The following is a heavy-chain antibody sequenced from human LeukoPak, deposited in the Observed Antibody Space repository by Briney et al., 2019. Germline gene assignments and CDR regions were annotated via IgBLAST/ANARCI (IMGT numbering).Heavy chain of an antibody. CDR3: AKDPLYDYCDSSGSFDY. Sequence: GGSLRLSCAASGFTFSSYAMSWVRQAPGKGLEWVSAISGSGGSTYYADSVKGRFTISRDNSKNTLYLQMNSLRAEDTAVYYCAKDPLYDYCDSSGSFDYWGQGTLVTVSS. V-gene: IGHV3-23*01. CDR2: ISGSGGST. J-gene: IGHJ4*02. D-gene: IGHD3-22*01. CDR1: GFTFSSYA.